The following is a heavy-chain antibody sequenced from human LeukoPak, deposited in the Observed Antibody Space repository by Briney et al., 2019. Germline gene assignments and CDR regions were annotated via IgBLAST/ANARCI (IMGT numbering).Heavy chain of an antibody. V-gene: IGHV1-24*01. J-gene: IGHJ5*02. CDR1: VYTLTELS. CDR3: ATFLDVLRFLVGFDP. Sequence: GASVKVSCKVSVYTLTELSMHWVRQAPGKGLEWMGGFDPEDGETIYAQKFQGRVTMTEDTSTDTAYMELSSLRSEDTAVYYCATFLDVLRFLVGFDPWGQGTLVTVSS. D-gene: IGHD3-3*01. CDR2: FDPEDGET.